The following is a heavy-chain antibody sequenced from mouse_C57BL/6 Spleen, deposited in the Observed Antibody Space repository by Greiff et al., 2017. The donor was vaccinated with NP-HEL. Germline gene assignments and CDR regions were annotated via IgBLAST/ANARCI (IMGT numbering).Heavy chain of an antibody. CDR2: IAPSDSYT. Sequence: QVQLQQPGAELVKPGASVKLSCKASGYTFTSYWMQWVKQRPGQGLEWIGEIAPSDSYTNYNQKFKGKATLTVDTSSSTAYMQLSSLTSEDSAVYYCARSPTYYYGSMDYWGQGTTLTVSS. V-gene: IGHV1-50*01. CDR3: ARSPTYYYGSMDY. CDR1: GYTFTSYW. D-gene: IGHD1-1*01. J-gene: IGHJ2*01.